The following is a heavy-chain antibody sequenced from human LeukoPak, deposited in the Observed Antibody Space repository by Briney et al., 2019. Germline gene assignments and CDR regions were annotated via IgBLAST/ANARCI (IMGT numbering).Heavy chain of an antibody. CDR1: GGSISSGDYY. Sequence: SSETLSLTCTVSGGSISSGDYYWSWIRQPPGKGLEWIVYIYYSGSTYYNPSLKSRVTISVDTSKNQFSLKLSSVTAADTAVYYCARFFLDVVSYYYYGMDVWGQGTTVTVSS. V-gene: IGHV4-30-4*01. CDR3: ARFFLDVVSYYYYGMDV. CDR2: IYYSGST. J-gene: IGHJ6*02. D-gene: IGHD2-15*01.